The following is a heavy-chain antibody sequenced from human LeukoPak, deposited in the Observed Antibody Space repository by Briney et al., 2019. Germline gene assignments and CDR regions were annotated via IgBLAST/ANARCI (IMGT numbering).Heavy chain of an antibody. CDR1: GGTFSSYA. CDR3: ARGEIVVVPAATYYYYYMDV. Sequence: SVKVSCKASGGTFSSYAISWVRQAPGQGLEWMGGIIPIFGTANYAQKFQGRVTITADESTSTAYMELSSLRSEDTAVYYCARGEIVVVPAATYYYYYMDVWGKGTTVTVSS. CDR2: IIPIFGTA. J-gene: IGHJ6*03. V-gene: IGHV1-69*13. D-gene: IGHD2-2*01.